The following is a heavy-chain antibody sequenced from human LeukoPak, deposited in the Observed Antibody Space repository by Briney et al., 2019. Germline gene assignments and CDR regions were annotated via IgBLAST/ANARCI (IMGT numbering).Heavy chain of an antibody. CDR2: IYYSGST. Sequence: SETLSLTCTVSGGSISSHYWSWIRQPPGKGLEWIGYIYYSGSTNYNPSLKSRVTISVDTSKNQLSLKLSSVTAADTAVYYCARGCSSSSCYNNWFDPWGQGTLVTVSS. CDR3: ARGCSSSSCYNNWFDP. V-gene: IGHV4-59*11. D-gene: IGHD2-2*01. J-gene: IGHJ5*02. CDR1: GGSISSHY.